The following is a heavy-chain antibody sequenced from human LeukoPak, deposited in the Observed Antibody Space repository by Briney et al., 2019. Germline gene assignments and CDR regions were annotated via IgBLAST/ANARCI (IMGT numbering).Heavy chain of an antibody. V-gene: IGHV4-38-2*01. CDR2: IYHSGST. J-gene: IGHJ4*02. CDR1: GYSISSGYY. D-gene: IGHD3-10*01. CDR3: ARGPYLWFGELLY. Sequence: MTSETLSLTCAVSGYSISSGYYWGWIRQPPGKGLEWIGSIYHSGSTYYNPSLKSRVTISVDTSKNQFSLKLSPVTAADTAVYYCARGPYLWFGELLYWGQGTLVTVSS.